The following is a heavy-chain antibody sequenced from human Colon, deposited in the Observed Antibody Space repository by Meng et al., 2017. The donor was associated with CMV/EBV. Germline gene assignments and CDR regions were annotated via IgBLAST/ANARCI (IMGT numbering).Heavy chain of an antibody. D-gene: IGHD3-10*01. CDR3: ARRFYYGPDSPTMDL. V-gene: IGHV3-30-3*02. CDR2: ASSDGSNT. CDR1: EFSLSSYA. Sequence: GGSLRLSCVASEFSLSSYAVHWVRQAPGRGLEWLAVASSDGSNTFYAQSMQGRFYISRDNSKNTVFVYMTPLGDEDTAVYYCARRFYYGPDSPTMDLWGQGTTVTVSS. J-gene: IGHJ6*02.